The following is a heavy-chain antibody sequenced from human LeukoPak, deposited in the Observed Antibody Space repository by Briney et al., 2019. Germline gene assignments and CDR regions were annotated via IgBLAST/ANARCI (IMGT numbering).Heavy chain of an antibody. Sequence: PGRSLRLSCAASGFTFSSYGMHWVRQAPGKGLEWVAVISYDGSNKYYADSVKGRFTISRDNSKNTLYLQMNSLRAEDTAVYYCAKDWDDPTFGDIWGLGTMVIVSS. CDR1: GFTFSSYG. CDR3: AKDWDDPTFGDI. CDR2: ISYDGSNK. V-gene: IGHV3-30*18. J-gene: IGHJ3*02. D-gene: IGHD1-1*01.